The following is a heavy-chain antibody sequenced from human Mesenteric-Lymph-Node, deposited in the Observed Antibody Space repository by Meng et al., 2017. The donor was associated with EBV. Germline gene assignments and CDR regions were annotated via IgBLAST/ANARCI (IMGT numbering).Heavy chain of an antibody. J-gene: IGHJ5*02. CDR3: ARDHRGSPGLDP. D-gene: IGHD1-26*01. CDR2: INHSGST. CDR1: GGSFSGYY. V-gene: IGHV4-34*01. Sequence: QEQLPQGCAWLLKPSETLSLPCAVYGGSFSGYYWSWTRQPPGKGLEWIGEINHSGSTNYNPSLKSRVTISEDTSKNQLSLKLNSVTAADTAVYYCARDHRGSPGLDPWGQGTLVTVSS.